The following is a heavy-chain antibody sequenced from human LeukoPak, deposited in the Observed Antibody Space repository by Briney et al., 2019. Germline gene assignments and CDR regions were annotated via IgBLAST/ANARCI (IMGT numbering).Heavy chain of an antibody. CDR3: AKFPTLRQLVLKFDY. Sequence: GGSLRLSCAASGFTFSSYAMSWVRQAPGKGLEWVSAISGSGGSTYYADSVKGRFTISRDNSKNPLYLQMNSLRAEDTAVYYCAKFPTLRQLVLKFDYWGQGTLVTVSS. V-gene: IGHV3-23*01. CDR1: GFTFSSYA. CDR2: ISGSGGST. J-gene: IGHJ4*02. D-gene: IGHD6-13*01.